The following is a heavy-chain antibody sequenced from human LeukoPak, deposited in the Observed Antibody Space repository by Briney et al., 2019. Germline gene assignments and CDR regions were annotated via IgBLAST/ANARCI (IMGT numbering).Heavy chain of an antibody. V-gene: IGHV1-2*02. J-gene: IGHJ4*02. CDR3: ARRFRDSSSYDLDY. Sequence: ASVKVSCKASGYTFNRYGMNWVRQAPGQRLEWMGWINCNTGDTDYAQIFQGRITMTRDTSIATAFLDLSRLTFDDTAVYYCARRFRDSSSYDLDYWGQGTLVTVSS. CDR2: INCNTGDT. CDR1: GYTFNRYG. D-gene: IGHD6-6*01.